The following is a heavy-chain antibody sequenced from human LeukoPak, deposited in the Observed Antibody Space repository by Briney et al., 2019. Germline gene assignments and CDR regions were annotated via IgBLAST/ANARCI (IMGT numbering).Heavy chain of an antibody. CDR1: GFTFSSYA. D-gene: IGHD3-16*01. V-gene: IGHV3-30-3*01. CDR3: ARVGGVSVY. J-gene: IGHJ4*02. Sequence: GGSLRLSCAASGFTFSSYAMHWVRQAPGKGLEWVAVISYDGSNKYYADSVKGRFTISRDNSKNTLYLQMNSLRAEDTAVYYCARVGGVSVYWGQGTLVTVSS. CDR2: ISYDGSNK.